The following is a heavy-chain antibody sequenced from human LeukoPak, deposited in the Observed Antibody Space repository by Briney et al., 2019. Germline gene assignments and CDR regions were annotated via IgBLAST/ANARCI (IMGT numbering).Heavy chain of an antibody. Sequence: ASVKVSCKASGYTFNSSYMHWVRQAPGQGLEWMGIINPSDDSTRYAQQFQGRVPMTKDTSTNTVYMHLSSLSSDDTAVYYCARAYYESSAYRHAVYFDYWGQGTLVTVSS. J-gene: IGHJ4*02. CDR3: ARAYYESSAYRHAVYFDY. V-gene: IGHV1-46*02. CDR2: INPSDDST. D-gene: IGHD3-22*01. CDR1: GYTFNSSY.